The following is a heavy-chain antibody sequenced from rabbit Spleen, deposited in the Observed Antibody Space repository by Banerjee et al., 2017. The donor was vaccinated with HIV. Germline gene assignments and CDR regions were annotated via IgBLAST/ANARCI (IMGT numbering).Heavy chain of an antibody. J-gene: IGHJ4*01. CDR2: IYTGSSGST. V-gene: IGHV1S40*01. CDR3: ARDLDGVIGWNFGW. D-gene: IGHD1-1*01. CDR1: GFSFSSGYD. Sequence: QSLEESGGDLVKPGASLTLTCTASGFSFSSGYDMCWVRQAPGKGLEWIACIYTGSSGSTWYANWARGRFTISKTSSTTVTLQMTSLTAADTATYFCARDLDGVIGWNFGWWGPGTLVTVS.